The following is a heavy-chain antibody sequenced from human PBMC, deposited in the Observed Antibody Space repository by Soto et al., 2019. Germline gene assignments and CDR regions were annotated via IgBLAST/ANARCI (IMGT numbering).Heavy chain of an antibody. CDR1: GYTFTGYY. V-gene: IGHV1-2*04. J-gene: IGHJ4*02. CDR3: AREDYDILTGYYSPSSYYFDY. D-gene: IGHD3-9*01. CDR2: INPNSGGT. Sequence: QVQLVQSGAEVKKPGASVKVSCKASGYTFTGYYMHWVRQAPGQGLEWMGWINPNSGGTNYAQKFQGWVTMTRDTSISTAYMELSRLRSDDTAVYYCAREDYDILTGYYSPSSYYFDYWGQGTLVTVSS.